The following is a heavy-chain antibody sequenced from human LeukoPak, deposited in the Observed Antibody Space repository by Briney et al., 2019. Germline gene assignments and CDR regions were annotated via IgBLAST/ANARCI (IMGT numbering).Heavy chain of an antibody. CDR2: ISGSGGST. CDR1: GFTFSSYA. D-gene: IGHD3-22*01. Sequence: GGSLRLSCAASGFTFSSYAMSWVRQAPGKGLEWVSAISGSGGSTYYADSVKGRFTISRDNSKNALYLQMNRLRAEDTAVYYCAKDLRYYDSSGPYYFDYWGQGTLVTVSS. J-gene: IGHJ4*02. V-gene: IGHV3-23*01. CDR3: AKDLRYYDSSGPYYFDY.